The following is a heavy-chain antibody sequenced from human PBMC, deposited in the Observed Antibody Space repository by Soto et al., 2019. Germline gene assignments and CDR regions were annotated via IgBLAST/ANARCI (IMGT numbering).Heavy chain of an antibody. V-gene: IGHV4-31*03. CDR1: GGSISSGANY. D-gene: IGHD2-2*01. CDR2: IYYSGSA. CDR3: ARVHCSSTTCYFPDWFDP. J-gene: IGHJ5*02. Sequence: SETLSLTCTVSGGSISSGANYWSWVRQGPGKGLEWIGNIYYSGSAYYNPSLKSRLTMSVDTSKNSFSLKLTSVTAADTAVYYCARVHCSSTTCYFPDWFDPWGQGTLVTVSS.